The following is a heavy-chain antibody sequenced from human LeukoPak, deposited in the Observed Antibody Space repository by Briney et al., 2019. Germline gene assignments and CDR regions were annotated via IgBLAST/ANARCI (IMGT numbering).Heavy chain of an antibody. J-gene: IGHJ4*02. CDR3: ARGHIPSGSYLLFDY. Sequence: TWGVLRLSCAASGFTLSDYSMNWVRQAPGKGLEWIGEISHSGSTNCNAALKSRVTISLDPSKNQSSLKLSSVPAADTAVYYCARGHIPSGSYLLFDYWGQGTLVTVSS. V-gene: IGHV4-34*01. CDR1: GFTLSDYS. CDR2: ISHSGST. D-gene: IGHD1-26*01.